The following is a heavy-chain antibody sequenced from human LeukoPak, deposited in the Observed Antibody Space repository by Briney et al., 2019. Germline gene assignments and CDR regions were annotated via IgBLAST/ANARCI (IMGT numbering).Heavy chain of an antibody. CDR1: GFTFSDYG. J-gene: IGHJ4*02. Sequence: GGSLRLSCAASGFTFSDYGMSWVRQAPGKGLEWVSTITSTGATSYYADSVKGRFTISRDNSEGRLHLQMNSLRAEDTAIYYCAKQDGRGTYQYYFDYWAGEPWSPSPQ. V-gene: IGHV3-23*01. CDR3: AKQDGRGTYQYYFDY. D-gene: IGHD1-26*01. CDR2: ITSTGATS.